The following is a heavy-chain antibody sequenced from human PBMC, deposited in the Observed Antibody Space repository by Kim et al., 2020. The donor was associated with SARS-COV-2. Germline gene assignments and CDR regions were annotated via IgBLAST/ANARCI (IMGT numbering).Heavy chain of an antibody. V-gene: IGHV4-4*07. CDR3: AREGTGYSYGPIDY. D-gene: IGHD5-18*01. Sequence: NPSLKGRVTMSVDTSKNQFSLKLSSVTAADTAVYYCAREGTGYSYGPIDYWGQGTLVTVSS. J-gene: IGHJ4*02.